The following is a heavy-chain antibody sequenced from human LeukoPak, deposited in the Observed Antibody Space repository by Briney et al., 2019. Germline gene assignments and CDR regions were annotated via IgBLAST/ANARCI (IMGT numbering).Heavy chain of an antibody. Sequence: SETLSLTCTVSGGSISSNSYYWGWIRQPPGKGLEWIGSIYYSGSTYYSPSLNIRVTISVDTSKNQFSLNLRSVTAADTAVYYCAREILYDSTGYYLWGQGTLVTVSS. V-gene: IGHV4-39*07. CDR2: IYYSGST. D-gene: IGHD3-22*01. CDR3: AREILYDSTGYYL. J-gene: IGHJ4*02. CDR1: GGSISSNSYY.